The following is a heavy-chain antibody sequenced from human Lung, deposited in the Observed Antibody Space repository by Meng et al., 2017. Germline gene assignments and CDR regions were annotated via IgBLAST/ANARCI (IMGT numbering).Heavy chain of an antibody. CDR3: ARGGDFDP. D-gene: IGHD2/OR15-2a*01. CDR1: GYTFTTYT. CDR2: ISTNTGNP. V-gene: IGHV7-4-1*02. Sequence: QMQRVQSGYELKKRGASVKVSCKASGYTFTTYTINWVRQAHGRGLEWMGWISTNTGNPTYVQGFTGRFVFSLDTSVSTAYLQISSLEAADTAVYYCARGGDFDPWGQGTLVTVSS. J-gene: IGHJ5*02.